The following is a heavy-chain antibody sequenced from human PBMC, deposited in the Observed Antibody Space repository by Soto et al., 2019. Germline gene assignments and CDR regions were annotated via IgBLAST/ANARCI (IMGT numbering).Heavy chain of an antibody. CDR1: GYTLTELS. Sequence: ASVKVSCKVSGYTLTELSMHWVRQAPGKRLEWMGGFDPEDGETIYAQKSQGRVTMTEDTSTDTAHMELSSLRSEDTAVYYCATSGITMVRGVIINYYYSMDVWGKGTTVTVSS. V-gene: IGHV1-24*01. D-gene: IGHD3-10*01. CDR2: FDPEDGET. CDR3: ATSGITMVRGVIINYYYSMDV. J-gene: IGHJ6*03.